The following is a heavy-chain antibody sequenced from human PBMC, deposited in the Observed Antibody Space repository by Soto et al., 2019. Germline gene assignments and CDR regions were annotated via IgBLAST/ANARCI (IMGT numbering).Heavy chain of an antibody. J-gene: IGHJ4*02. Sequence: SVKVSCKASGGTFSSYAISWVRQAPGQGLEWMGGIIPIFGTANYAQKFQGRVTITADESTSTAYMELSSLRSEDTAVYYCASTLSSGSYNDFDYWGQGTMVTVYS. V-gene: IGHV1-69*13. CDR3: ASTLSSGSYNDFDY. D-gene: IGHD1-26*01. CDR1: GGTFSSYA. CDR2: IIPIFGTA.